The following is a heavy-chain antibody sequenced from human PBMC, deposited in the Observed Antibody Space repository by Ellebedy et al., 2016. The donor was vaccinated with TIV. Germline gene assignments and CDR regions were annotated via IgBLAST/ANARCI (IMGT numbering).Heavy chain of an antibody. Sequence: ASVKVSCKASGYTFTSYYMHWVRQAPGQGLEWMGIINPSGGSTSYAQKFQGRVTMTRDTSTSTVYMELSSLRSEDTAVYYCARGGPTGTTQPRSFDYWGQGTLVTVSS. CDR3: ARGGPTGTTQPRSFDY. D-gene: IGHD1-7*01. V-gene: IGHV1-46*01. CDR2: INPSGGST. J-gene: IGHJ4*02. CDR1: GYTFTSYY.